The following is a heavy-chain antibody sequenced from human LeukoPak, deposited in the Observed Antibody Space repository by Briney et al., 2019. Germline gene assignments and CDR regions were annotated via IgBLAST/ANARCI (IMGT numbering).Heavy chain of an antibody. CDR2: ISWNSGSI. J-gene: IGHJ3*02. V-gene: IGHV3-9*01. CDR3: AKARSYCGGDCSLYAFDI. D-gene: IGHD2-21*01. CDR1: GFTFDDYA. Sequence: GGSLRLSCAASGFTFDDYAMHWVRQAPGKGLEWVSGISWNSGSIGYADSVKGRFTISRDNSKNTLYLQMNSLRAEDTAVYYCAKARSYCGGDCSLYAFDIWGQGTMVTVSS.